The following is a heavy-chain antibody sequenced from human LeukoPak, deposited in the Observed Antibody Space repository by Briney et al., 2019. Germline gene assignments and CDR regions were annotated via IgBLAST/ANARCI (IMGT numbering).Heavy chain of an antibody. D-gene: IGHD1-26*01. CDR3: AREISGSYDLGPKYFDY. V-gene: IGHV3-30-3*01. J-gene: IGHJ4*02. Sequence: GGSLRLSCAASGFTFSSYAMHRVRQAPGKGLEWVAVISYDGSNKYYADSVKGRFTISRDNSKNTLYLQMNSLRAEDTAVYYCAREISGSYDLGPKYFDYWGQGTLVTVSS. CDR2: ISYDGSNK. CDR1: GFTFSSYA.